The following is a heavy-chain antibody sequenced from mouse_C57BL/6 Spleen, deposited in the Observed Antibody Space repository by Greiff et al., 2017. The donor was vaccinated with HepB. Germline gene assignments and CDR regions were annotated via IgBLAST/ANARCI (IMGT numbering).Heavy chain of an antibody. V-gene: IGHV14-3*01. D-gene: IGHD4-1*01. CDR2: IDPANGNT. CDR1: GFNIKNTY. J-gene: IGHJ2*01. CDR3: ATFNWDEGNYLDS. Sequence: EVQLQQSVAELVRPGASVKLSCTASGFNIKNTYMHWVKQRPEQGLEWIGRIDPANGNTKYAPKFQGKATITADTSSNTAYLQLSSLPSEDTAIYYCATFNWDEGNYLDSWGQGTTLTVSS.